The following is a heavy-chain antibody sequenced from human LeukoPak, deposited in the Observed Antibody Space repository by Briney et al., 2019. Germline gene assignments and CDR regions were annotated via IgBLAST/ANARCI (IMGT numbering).Heavy chain of an antibody. CDR2: ISAYNGNT. D-gene: IGHD3-22*01. Sequence: ASVKVSCKASGYTFTSYGISWVRQAPGQGLEWMGWISAYNGNTNYAQKLQGRVTMTTDTSTSTAYMELRSLRSEDTAVYYCARDWIKGMIVVNGAFDIWGQGTMVTVSS. J-gene: IGHJ3*02. CDR1: GYTFTSYG. V-gene: IGHV1-18*01. CDR3: ARDWIKGMIVVNGAFDI.